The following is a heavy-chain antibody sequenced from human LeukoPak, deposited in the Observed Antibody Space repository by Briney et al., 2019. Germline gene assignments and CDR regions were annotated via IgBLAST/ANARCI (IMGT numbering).Heavy chain of an antibody. CDR2: IKQDGSEK. J-gene: IGHJ6*03. CDR1: GFTFSSYW. V-gene: IGHV3-7*01. Sequence: GGSLRLSCAASGFTFSSYWMSWVRQAPGKGLEWVANIKQDGSEKYYVDSVKGRFTISRDNAKNSLCLQMNSLRAEDTAVYYCARVAGNSYSSSWYGGYYYYYYMDVWGKGTTVTISS. CDR3: ARVAGNSYSSSWYGGYYYYYYMDV. D-gene: IGHD6-13*01.